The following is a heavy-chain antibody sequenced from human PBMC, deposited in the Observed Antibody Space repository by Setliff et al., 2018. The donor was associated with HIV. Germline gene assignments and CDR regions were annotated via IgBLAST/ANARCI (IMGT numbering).Heavy chain of an antibody. D-gene: IGHD4-17*01. V-gene: IGHV4-34*01. CDR2: INHSGST. CDR1: GGSFSGYY. CDR3: AREYYGPSGGWYFDL. Sequence: PSETLSLTCAVYGGSFSGYYWRWIRQPPGKGLEWIGEINHSGSTNYNPSLKSRVTISVDTSKNQFSLKLSSVTAADTAVYYCAREYYGPSGGWYFDLWGRGTLVTVSS. J-gene: IGHJ2*01.